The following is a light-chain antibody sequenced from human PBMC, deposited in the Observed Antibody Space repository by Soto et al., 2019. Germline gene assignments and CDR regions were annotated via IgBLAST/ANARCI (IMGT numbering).Light chain of an antibody. Sequence: EIVVTQSPATLSVSPGERATLSCRASQSVSSNLAWYQQKPGQAPRLLIYGASIRATGIPARFSGSGSGTEFTLTISSQQSEDFAVYYCQQYNNWPGTFGQGTKVEIK. CDR1: QSVSSN. J-gene: IGKJ1*01. CDR3: QQYNNWPGT. CDR2: GAS. V-gene: IGKV3D-15*01.